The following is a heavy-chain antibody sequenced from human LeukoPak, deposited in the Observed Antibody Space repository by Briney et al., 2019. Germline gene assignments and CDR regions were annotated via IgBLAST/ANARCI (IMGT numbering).Heavy chain of an antibody. J-gene: IGHJ4*02. Sequence: GGSLRLSCAASGFTFSSYWMSWVRQAPGKGLEWVANIKQDGSEKYYVDSVKGRFTISRDNSKNTLFLQMNSLRTEDTAVYFCARWGNDYSQFDSWGQGTLVTVS. D-gene: IGHD4-11*01. CDR1: GFTFSSYW. CDR2: IKQDGSEK. V-gene: IGHV3-7*03. CDR3: ARWGNDYSQFDS.